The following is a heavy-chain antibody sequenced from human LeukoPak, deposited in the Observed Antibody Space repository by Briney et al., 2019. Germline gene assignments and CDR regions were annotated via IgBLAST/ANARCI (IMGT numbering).Heavy chain of an antibody. J-gene: IGHJ4*02. CDR2: ISSSSSYI. Sequence: PGGSLRPSCAASGFTFSSYSMNWVRQAPGKGLEWVSSISSSSSYIYYADSVKGRFTISRDNAKNSLYLQMNSLRAEDTAVYYCARFARGSSSGGDYWGQGTLVTVSS. CDR3: ARFARGSSSGGDY. CDR1: GFTFSSYS. V-gene: IGHV3-21*01. D-gene: IGHD6-6*01.